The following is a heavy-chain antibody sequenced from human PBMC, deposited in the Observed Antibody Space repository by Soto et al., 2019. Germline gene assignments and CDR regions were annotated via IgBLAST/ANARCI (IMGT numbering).Heavy chain of an antibody. J-gene: IGHJ5*02. CDR1: DDFISSYY. Sequence: SETLSLTCTVSDDFISSYYRNWIRQPSGKGLEWIGRVSTNGATNYNPSLESRVTISVDTSKNQFSLRLSSVTAADTAVYYCALDSSDASWGQGTLVNVSS. D-gene: IGHD3-22*01. CDR3: ALDSSDAS. V-gene: IGHV4-4*07. CDR2: VSTNGAT.